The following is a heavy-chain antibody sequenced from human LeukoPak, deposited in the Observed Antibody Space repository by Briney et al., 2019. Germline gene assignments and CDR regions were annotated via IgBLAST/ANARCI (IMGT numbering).Heavy chain of an antibody. D-gene: IGHD6-13*01. J-gene: IGHJ4*02. Sequence: GGSLRLSCAASVFSFSSYSMNWVRQAPGKGLEWVSSISGSSSYIYYADSLKGRVTISRDNAKNSLYLQMNSLRAEDTAVYYCERRDGSTWSIDYWGQGTLVTVSS. CDR1: VFSFSSYS. V-gene: IGHV3-21*01. CDR3: ERRDGSTWSIDY. CDR2: ISGSSSYI.